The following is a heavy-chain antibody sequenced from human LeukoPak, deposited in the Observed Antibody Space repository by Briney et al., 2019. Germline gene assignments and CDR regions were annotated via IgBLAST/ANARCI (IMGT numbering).Heavy chain of an antibody. Sequence: GGSLRLSCAASEFTFTSYAMSWVRQAPGKGLEWVSVISGSGGSTYYADSVKGRFTISRDNSKNTLYLQMNSLRAEDTAVYYCAKNLYYDSGGLDYWGQGTLVTVSS. D-gene: IGHD3-22*01. CDR3: AKNLYYDSGGLDY. V-gene: IGHV3-23*01. CDR2: ISGSGGST. J-gene: IGHJ4*02. CDR1: EFTFTSYA.